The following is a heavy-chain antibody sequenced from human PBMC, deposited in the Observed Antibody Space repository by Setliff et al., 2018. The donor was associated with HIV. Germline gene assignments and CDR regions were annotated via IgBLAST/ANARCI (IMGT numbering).Heavy chain of an antibody. CDR1: GDSISSSSYY. D-gene: IGHD3-3*01. V-gene: IGHV4-39*02. CDR2: LYYSGST. Sequence: SETLSLTCTVSGDSISSSSYYWGWIRQSPGKGLEWIGSLYYSGSTYYNPSLKSRVTLLIDTSKNHFSLKLSSVTAADTAVFYCARVPFTTGFDYWGQGILVTVSS. CDR3: ARVPFTTGFDY. J-gene: IGHJ4*02.